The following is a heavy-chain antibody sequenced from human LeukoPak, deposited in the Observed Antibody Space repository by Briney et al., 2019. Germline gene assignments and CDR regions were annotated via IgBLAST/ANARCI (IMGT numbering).Heavy chain of an antibody. Sequence: PSETLSLTCTVSGGSISSYYWSWIRQPPGKGLEWIGYIYYSGSTNYNPSLKSRVTISVDTSKNQFSLKLSSVTAADTAVYYCARDNLSANYGYYYYYGVDVWGQGTTVTVSS. D-gene: IGHD4/OR15-4a*01. CDR2: IYYSGST. V-gene: IGHV4-59*01. CDR3: ARDNLSANYGYYYYYGVDV. CDR1: GGSISSYY. J-gene: IGHJ6*01.